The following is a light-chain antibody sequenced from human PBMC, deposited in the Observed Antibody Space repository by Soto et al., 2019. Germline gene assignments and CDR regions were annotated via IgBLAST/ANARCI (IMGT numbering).Light chain of an antibody. CDR1: QSVSSSY. CDR2: GAS. Sequence: IVLTQSQGTIYLSTGETATHSCRASQSVSSSYLAWYQQKPGQAPRLLIYGASSRATGIPDRFSGSGSGTDFTLTISRLEPEDFAVYYCQQYGSSPRFGQGTKVEIK. J-gene: IGKJ1*01. CDR3: QQYGSSPR. V-gene: IGKV3-20*01.